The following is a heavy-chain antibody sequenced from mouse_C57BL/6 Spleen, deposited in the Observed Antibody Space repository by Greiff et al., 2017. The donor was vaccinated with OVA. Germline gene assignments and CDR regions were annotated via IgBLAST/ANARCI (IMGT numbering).Heavy chain of an antibody. CDR3: AREGGSWYFDV. Sequence: EVQLQQSGPELVKPGASVKISCKASGYTFTDYYMNWVKQSHGKSLEWIGDINPNNGGTSYNQKFKGKATLTVDKSSSTAYMELRSLTSEDSAVYYCAREGGSWYFDVWGTGTTVTVSS. V-gene: IGHV1-26*01. CDR1: GYTFTDYY. CDR2: INPNNGGT. J-gene: IGHJ1*03.